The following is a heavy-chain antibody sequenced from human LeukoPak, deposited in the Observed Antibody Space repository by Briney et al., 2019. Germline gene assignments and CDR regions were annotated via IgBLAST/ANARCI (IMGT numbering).Heavy chain of an antibody. V-gene: IGHV3-33*01. CDR3: TRVGYIDEGIDY. CDR2: IWYDGSNI. D-gene: IGHD5-24*01. Sequence: GGSLRLSCAASGFTFSSYGMHWVRQAPGKGLEWVAIIWYDGSNINYADSVKGRFTISRDNPKKTLYLQMNSLRAEDTAIYYCTRVGYIDEGIDYWGQGTLVTVSS. J-gene: IGHJ4*02. CDR1: GFTFSSYG.